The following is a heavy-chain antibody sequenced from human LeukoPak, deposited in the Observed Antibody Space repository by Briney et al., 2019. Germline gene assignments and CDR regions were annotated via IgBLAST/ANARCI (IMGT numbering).Heavy chain of an antibody. Sequence: PGRSLRLSCAASGFTFSSYGMHWVRQAPGKGLEWVAVISYDGSNKYYADSVKGRFTISRDNAKNTLYLQMNSLRAEDTAVYFCARNKGFYYGSGIGYWGQGTLVTVSS. CDR2: ISYDGSNK. CDR3: ARNKGFYYGSGIGY. J-gene: IGHJ4*02. V-gene: IGHV3-30*03. CDR1: GFTFSSYG. D-gene: IGHD3-10*01.